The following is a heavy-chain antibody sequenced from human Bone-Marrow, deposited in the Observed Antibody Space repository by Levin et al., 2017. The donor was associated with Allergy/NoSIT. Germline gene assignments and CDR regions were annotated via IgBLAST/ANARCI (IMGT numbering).Heavy chain of an antibody. J-gene: IGHJ4*02. CDR3: AKWRQWLRCFDY. V-gene: IGHV3-30*18. D-gene: IGHD6-19*01. Sequence: GGSLRLSCAASGFTFTNYGMHWVRQAPGKGLEWVALVSYDGSNTYYADSVKGRFTISRDNSKNTLYLQMNSLRAADTAVYYCAKWRQWLRCFDYWGQGTLVTVSS. CDR1: GFTFTNYG. CDR2: VSYDGSNT.